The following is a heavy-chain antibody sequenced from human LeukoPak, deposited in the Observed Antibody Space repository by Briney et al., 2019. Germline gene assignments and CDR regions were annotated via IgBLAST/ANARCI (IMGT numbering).Heavy chain of an antibody. CDR1: GYTFTSYG. D-gene: IGHD5-12*01. Sequence: RASVKVSCKAPGYTFTSYGISWVRQAPGQGLEWMGWISAYNGNTNYAQKLQGRVTMTTDTSTSTAYMELRSLRSDDTAVYYCARVVDSGYDFPGWFDPWGQGTLVTVSS. V-gene: IGHV1-18*01. CDR2: ISAYNGNT. CDR3: ARVVDSGYDFPGWFDP. J-gene: IGHJ5*02.